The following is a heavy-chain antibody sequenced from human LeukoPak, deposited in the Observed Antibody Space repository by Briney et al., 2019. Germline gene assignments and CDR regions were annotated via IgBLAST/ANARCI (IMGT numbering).Heavy chain of an antibody. Sequence: SVKVSCKASGGTFSSYAISWVRQAPGQGLEWMGGIIPIFGTANYAQKFQGRVTITADESTSTAYMELSSLRSEDTAVYYCGHGPKGSGPPTYYYYYGMDVWGQGTTVTVSS. J-gene: IGHJ6*02. CDR1: GGTFSSYA. V-gene: IGHV1-69*13. D-gene: IGHD2-15*01. CDR3: GHGPKGSGPPTYYYYYGMDV. CDR2: IIPIFGTA.